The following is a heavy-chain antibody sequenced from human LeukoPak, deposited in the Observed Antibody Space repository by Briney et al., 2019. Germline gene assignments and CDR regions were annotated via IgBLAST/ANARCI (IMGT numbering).Heavy chain of an antibody. V-gene: IGHV4-59*01. CDR3: ARTGYSSGWYFDY. Sequence: SETLSLTCTVSGGSISSYYWSWIRQSPGKGLEWIGYIYYSGSTNYNPSLKSRVTISVDTSKNQFSLKLSSVTAADTAVYYCARTGYSSGWYFDYWGQGTLVTVST. CDR1: GGSISSYY. J-gene: IGHJ4*02. D-gene: IGHD6-19*01. CDR2: IYYSGST.